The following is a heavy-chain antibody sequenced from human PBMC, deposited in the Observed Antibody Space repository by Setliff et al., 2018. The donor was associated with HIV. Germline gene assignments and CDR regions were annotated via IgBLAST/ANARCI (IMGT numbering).Heavy chain of an antibody. CDR2: LHASGNT. Sequence: SENLSLTCSVSGDSTSNSYWSWIRQPAGKGLEWIGRLHASGNTNYNPSLKSRVPMSIDTSKNQLSLRLTSVTAADTAVYYCARDVLKSNYLGYYYYLDVWGKGTTVTVSS. D-gene: IGHD3-9*01. CDR1: GDSTSNSY. V-gene: IGHV4-4*07. J-gene: IGHJ6*03. CDR3: ARDVLKSNYLGYYYYLDV.